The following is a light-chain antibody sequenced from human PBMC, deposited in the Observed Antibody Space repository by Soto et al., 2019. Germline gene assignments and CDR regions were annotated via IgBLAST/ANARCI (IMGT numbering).Light chain of an antibody. CDR3: SSYTSSSAYV. V-gene: IGLV2-14*01. CDR2: DVN. CDR1: SSDVGGYNY. Sequence: QSVLTQPASVSGTPGQSITISCTGTSSDVGGYNYVSWYQQHPGKAPKLMIYDVNNRPSGVSNRFSGSKSGSTASLTISGLQADDEADYYCSSYTSSSAYVFGNGTKVTV. J-gene: IGLJ1*01.